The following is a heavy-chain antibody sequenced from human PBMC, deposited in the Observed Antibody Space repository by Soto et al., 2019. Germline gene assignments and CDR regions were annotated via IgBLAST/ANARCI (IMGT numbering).Heavy chain of an antibody. CDR1: GFTFSSYS. V-gene: IGHV3-21*06. Sequence: EVQLVESGGGLVKPGGSLRLSCAASGFTFSSYSMNWVRQAPGKGLEWVSSISSSSSNIYYADAVKGRFTMSRDNAKNLVYLQINSLRAVDPAVYYCARNGGRRGGGYFDLWGRGTLVTVSS. CDR3: ARNGGRRGGGYFDL. D-gene: IGHD2-8*01. J-gene: IGHJ2*01. CDR2: ISSSSSNI.